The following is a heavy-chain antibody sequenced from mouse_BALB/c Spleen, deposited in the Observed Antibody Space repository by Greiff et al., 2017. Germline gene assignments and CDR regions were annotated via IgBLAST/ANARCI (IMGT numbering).Heavy chain of an antibody. Sequence: VKLVESGPGLVAPSQSLSITCTVSGFSLTSYGVHWVRQPPGKGLEWLGVIWAGGSTNYNSALMSRLSISKDNSKSQVFLKMNSLQTDDTAMYYCARDLDYGSRIYAMDYWGQGTSVTVSS. V-gene: IGHV2-9*02. CDR3: ARDLDYGSRIYAMDY. J-gene: IGHJ4*01. CDR2: IWAGGST. D-gene: IGHD1-1*01. CDR1: GFSLTSYG.